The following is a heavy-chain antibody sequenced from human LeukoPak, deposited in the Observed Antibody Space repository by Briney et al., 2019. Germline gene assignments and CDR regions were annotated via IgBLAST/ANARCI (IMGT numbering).Heavy chain of an antibody. Sequence: GGSLRLSCAAFGFTFSSYWMNWVRQAPGKGLVWVSRIASDGSSTTYADSVRGRFSISRDNAKNALYLQMNSLRVEDTAVYYCARGRPHGNDYWGQGTLVTVSS. CDR1: GFTFSSYW. V-gene: IGHV3-74*01. CDR2: IASDGSST. J-gene: IGHJ4*02. CDR3: ARGRPHGNDY. D-gene: IGHD4-23*01.